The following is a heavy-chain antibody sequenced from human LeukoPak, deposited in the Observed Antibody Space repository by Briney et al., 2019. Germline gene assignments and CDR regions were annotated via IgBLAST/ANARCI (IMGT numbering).Heavy chain of an antibody. D-gene: IGHD5-12*01. J-gene: IGHJ4*02. V-gene: IGHV3-49*04. CDR2: IRSKAYGGTT. CDR1: GFTFSDYG. Sequence: PGGSLRLSCTASGFTFSDYGMSWVRQAPGKGLEWVGFIRSKAYGGTTEYAASVEGRFTISRDGSKSIAYLQMNSLKTEDTAVYYCTREGDSGWPPDYWGQGTLVTVSS. CDR3: TREGDSGWPPDY.